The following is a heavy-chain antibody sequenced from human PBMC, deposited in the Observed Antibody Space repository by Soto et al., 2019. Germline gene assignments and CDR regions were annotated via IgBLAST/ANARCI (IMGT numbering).Heavy chain of an antibody. CDR1: GFTFSSFA. V-gene: IGHV3-23*01. CDR2: INGYASST. Sequence: EVQLLESGGGLVQPGGSLSLSCAASGFTFSSFAMSWVRQAPGKGLEWVSTINGYASSTFYADSVKGRFTISRDNSKNTLYLQMNSLRAEDTAVYYCAKDFKWALGELSFLLAYWGQGTLVTVSS. J-gene: IGHJ4*02. D-gene: IGHD3-16*02. CDR3: AKDFKWALGELSFLLAY.